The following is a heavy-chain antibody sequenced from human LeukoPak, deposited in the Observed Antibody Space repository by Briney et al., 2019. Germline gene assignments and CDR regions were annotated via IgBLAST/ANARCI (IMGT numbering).Heavy chain of an antibody. D-gene: IGHD6-13*01. Sequence: GGSLRLSCAASGFTFSSYAMSWVRQAPGKGLEWVSAISGSGSSTYYADSVKGRFTISRDNSKNTLYLQMNSLRAEDTAVYYCAKGWLQQLDAFDIWGQGTMVTVSS. CDR3: AKGWLQQLDAFDI. CDR1: GFTFSSYA. V-gene: IGHV3-23*01. J-gene: IGHJ3*02. CDR2: ISGSGSST.